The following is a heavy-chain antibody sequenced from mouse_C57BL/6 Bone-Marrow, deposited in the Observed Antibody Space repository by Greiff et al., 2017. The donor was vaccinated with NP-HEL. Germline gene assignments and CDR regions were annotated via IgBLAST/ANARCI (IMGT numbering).Heavy chain of an antibody. CDR2: IWWDADK. CDR3: ARKGFSGYHDN. CDR1: GFSLSTYGMG. J-gene: IGHJ2*01. V-gene: IGHV8-8*01. Sequence: QVTLKVSGPGILQPSQTLSLTCSFSGFSLSTYGMGVGWIRQPPGMGLEWLVHIWWDADKYYNPATKSRLLISKDTSNTNVLPMIAIADTADTATNNCARKGFSGYHDNWGQGTTLTVTS. D-gene: IGHD3-2*02.